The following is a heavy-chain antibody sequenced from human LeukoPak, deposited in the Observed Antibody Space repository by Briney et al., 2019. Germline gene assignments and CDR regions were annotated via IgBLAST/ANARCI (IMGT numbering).Heavy chain of an antibody. V-gene: IGHV4-39*01. Sequence: SETLSLTCTVSGGSISSSSYYWGWIRQPPGKGLEWIGSIYYSGSTYYNPSLKSRVTISVDTSKNQFSLKLSSVTAADTAVYYCARPHHCSSTSCPLDYWGQGTLVTVSS. CDR3: ARPHHCSSTSCPLDY. D-gene: IGHD2-2*01. J-gene: IGHJ4*02. CDR1: GGSISSSSYY. CDR2: IYYSGST.